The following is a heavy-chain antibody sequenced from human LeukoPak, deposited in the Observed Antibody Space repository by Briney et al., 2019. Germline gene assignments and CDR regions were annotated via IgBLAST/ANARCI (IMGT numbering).Heavy chain of an antibody. CDR1: GGSISSYY. D-gene: IGHD6-13*01. CDR2: IYTSGST. Sequence: MTSETLSLTCTVSGGSISSYYWSWIRQPAGKGLEWIGRIYTSGSTNYNPSLKSRATMSVDTSKNQFSLKLSSVTAADTAVYYCARDFQAEPSSWFNNWFDPWGQGTLVTVSS. J-gene: IGHJ5*02. V-gene: IGHV4-4*07. CDR3: ARDFQAEPSSWFNNWFDP.